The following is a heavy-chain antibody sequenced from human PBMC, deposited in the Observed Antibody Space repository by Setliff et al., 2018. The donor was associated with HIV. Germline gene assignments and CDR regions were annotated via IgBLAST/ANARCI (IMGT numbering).Heavy chain of an antibody. Sequence: PGESLKISCKDSGDKFPNYYLGWVRQMPGKGLEWIGVIYPSDSDTRYSPSFQGQVTISADKSISTAYLQLNTLRASDTAIYYCTKGGGLNFRYHDWFVKIWGKGTLVTV. CDR2: IYPSDSDT. D-gene: IGHD3-9*01. J-gene: IGHJ3*02. CDR1: GDKFPNYY. CDR3: TKGGGLNFRYHDWFVKI. V-gene: IGHV5-51*01.